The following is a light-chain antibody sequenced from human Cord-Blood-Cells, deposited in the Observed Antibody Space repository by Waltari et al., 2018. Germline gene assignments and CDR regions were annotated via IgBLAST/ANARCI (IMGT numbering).Light chain of an antibody. CDR1: QSSSCY. Sequence: QMNQSPSYLSSSVGGRVTITCRARQSSSCYLNWYQQKPREAPKLLYYAASSLKSGVPSRCSGSASRAVSTLTSSRQQPEDFATYYCQHSYNTPYTFGQGTKLEIK. CDR2: AAS. V-gene: IGKV1-39*01. CDR3: QHSYNTPYT. J-gene: IGKJ2*01.